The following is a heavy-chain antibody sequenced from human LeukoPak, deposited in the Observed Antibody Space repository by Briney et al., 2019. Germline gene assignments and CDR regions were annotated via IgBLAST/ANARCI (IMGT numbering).Heavy chain of an antibody. J-gene: IGHJ4*02. CDR1: GYTFTGYY. CDR3: ARDLMVRGESHTKRDY. CDR2: INPNSGGT. D-gene: IGHD3-10*01. Sequence: ASVKVSCKASGYTFTGYYMHWVRQAPGQGLEWMGWINPNSGGTNYAQKFQGRVTMTRDTSISTAYMELSRLRSDDTAVYYCARDLMVRGESHTKRDYWGQGTLVTVSS. V-gene: IGHV1-2*02.